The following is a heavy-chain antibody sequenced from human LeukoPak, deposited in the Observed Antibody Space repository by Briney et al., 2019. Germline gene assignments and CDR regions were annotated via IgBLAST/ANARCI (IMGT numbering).Heavy chain of an antibody. CDR3: ARSTTSDYGSGSYYPDQFDY. J-gene: IGHJ4*02. Sequence: PSETLSLTCTVSGGSISSSSYYWGWIRQPPGKGLEWIGSIYYSGSTYYNPSLKSRVTISVDTSKNQFSLKLSSVTAADTAVYYCARSTTSDYGSGSYYPDQFDYWGQGTLVTVSS. CDR2: IYYSGST. V-gene: IGHV4-39*07. CDR1: GGSISSSSYY. D-gene: IGHD3-10*01.